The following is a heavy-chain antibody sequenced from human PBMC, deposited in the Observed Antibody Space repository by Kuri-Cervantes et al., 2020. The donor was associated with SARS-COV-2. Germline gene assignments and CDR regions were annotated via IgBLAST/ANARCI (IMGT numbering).Heavy chain of an antibody. D-gene: IGHD3-3*01. CDR2: INHSGST. CDR3: ARHVRPEITIFGVVITADYFDY. J-gene: IGHJ4*02. Sequence: SETLSLTCTVSGGSISSYYWSWIRQPPGKGLEWIGEINHSGSTNYNPSLKSRVTISVDTSKNQFSLKLSSVTAADTAVYYCARHVRPEITIFGVVITADYFDYWGQGTLVTVSS. CDR1: GGSISSYY. V-gene: IGHV4-34*01.